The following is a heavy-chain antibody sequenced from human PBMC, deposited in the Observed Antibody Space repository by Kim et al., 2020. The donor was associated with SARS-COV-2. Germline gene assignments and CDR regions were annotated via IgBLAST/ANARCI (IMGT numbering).Heavy chain of an antibody. V-gene: IGHV3-74*01. Sequence: GGSLRLSCAASGFTFSSYWMHWVRQAPGKGLVWVSRINSDGSSTSYADSVKGRFTISRDNAKNTLYLQMNSLRAEDTAVYYCARGPRIRSYFRRYYYYGMDVWGQGTTVTVSS. CDR3: ARGPRIRSYFRRYYYYGMDV. D-gene: IGHD2-15*01. CDR2: INSDGSST. CDR1: GFTFSSYW. J-gene: IGHJ6*02.